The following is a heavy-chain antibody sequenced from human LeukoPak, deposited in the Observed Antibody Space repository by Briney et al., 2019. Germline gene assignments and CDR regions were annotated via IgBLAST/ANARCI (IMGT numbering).Heavy chain of an antibody. CDR3: AKDPYYDCGRGTLYFDF. D-gene: IGHD3-3*01. J-gene: IGHJ4*02. CDR1: GYTFSSYA. V-gene: IGHV3-23*01. Sequence: GVSLRLSCAASGYTFSSYALIWARRARGGGLEWVSDLRGSGVSTDYADSVRGRFTISRDISKHRLYLQMKSMRSADAGVYVGAKDPYYDCGRGTLYFDFWGERPLDSVSS. CDR2: LRGSGVST.